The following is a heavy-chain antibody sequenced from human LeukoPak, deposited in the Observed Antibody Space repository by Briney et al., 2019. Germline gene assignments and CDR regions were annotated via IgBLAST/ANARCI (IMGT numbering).Heavy chain of an antibody. J-gene: IGHJ5*02. CDR3: ARDRGCSSTSCEVHWFDP. CDR1: GFTFSSYG. CDR2: IRYDGSNK. V-gene: IGHV3-30*02. Sequence: GGSLRLSCAASGFTFSSYGMHWVRQAPGKGLEWVAFIRYDGSNKYYADSVKGRFTISRDNSKNTLYLQMNSLRAEDTAVYYCARDRGCSSTSCEVHWFDPWGQGTLVTVSS. D-gene: IGHD2-2*01.